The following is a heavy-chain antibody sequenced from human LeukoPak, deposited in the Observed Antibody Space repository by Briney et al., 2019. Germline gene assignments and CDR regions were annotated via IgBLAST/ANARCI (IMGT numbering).Heavy chain of an antibody. J-gene: IGHJ4*02. V-gene: IGHV4-39*07. Sequence: SETLSLTCTVSGGSISSSSYYWGWIRQPPGKGLEWIGEINHSGSTNYNPSLKSRVTISVDTSKNQFSLKLSSVTAADTAVYYCARGGSITIFGVVSYFDYWGQGTLVTVSS. D-gene: IGHD3-3*01. CDR2: INHSGST. CDR1: GGSISSSSYY. CDR3: ARGGSITIFGVVSYFDY.